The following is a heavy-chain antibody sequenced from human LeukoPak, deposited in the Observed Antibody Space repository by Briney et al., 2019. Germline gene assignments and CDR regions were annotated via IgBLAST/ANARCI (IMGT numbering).Heavy chain of an antibody. V-gene: IGHV3-33*01. Sequence: PGRSLRLSYAASGFTFSDYGMHWVRQAPGKGLEWVAVIWYDGSNKYYADSVKGRFTISRDNSKNTVYLQMNSLGAEDTAVYYCARGYSANSGSFDYWGQGILVTVSS. D-gene: IGHD4/OR15-4a*01. J-gene: IGHJ4*02. CDR3: ARGYSANSGSFDY. CDR2: IWYDGSNK. CDR1: GFTFSDYG.